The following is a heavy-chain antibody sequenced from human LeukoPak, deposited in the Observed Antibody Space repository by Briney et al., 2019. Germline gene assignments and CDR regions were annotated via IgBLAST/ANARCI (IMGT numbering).Heavy chain of an antibody. V-gene: IGHV1-18*01. D-gene: IGHD2-2*01. CDR1: GYTFTSYG. CDR2: ISAYNGNT. Sequence: ALVKVSCKASGYTFTSYGISWVRQAPGQGLEWMGWISAYNGNTNYAQKLQGRVTMTTDTSTSTAYMELRSLRSDDTAVYYCARDRGYCSSTSCYRSAFDIWGQGTMVTVSS. CDR3: ARDRGYCSSTSCYRSAFDI. J-gene: IGHJ3*02.